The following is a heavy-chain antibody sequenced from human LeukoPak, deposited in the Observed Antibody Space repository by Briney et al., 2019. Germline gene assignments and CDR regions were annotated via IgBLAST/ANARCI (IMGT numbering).Heavy chain of an antibody. CDR2: IYYSGST. CDR3: ARPISSSWYGGWFDP. J-gene: IGHJ5*02. D-gene: IGHD6-13*01. V-gene: IGHV4-39*01. CDR1: GGSISRSSYY. Sequence: SETLSLTCTVSGGSISRSSYYWGWIRQPPGKGLEWIGSIYYSGSTYYNPSLKSRVTISVDTSKNQFSLKLSSVTAADTAVYYCARPISSSWYGGWFDPWGQGTLVTVSS.